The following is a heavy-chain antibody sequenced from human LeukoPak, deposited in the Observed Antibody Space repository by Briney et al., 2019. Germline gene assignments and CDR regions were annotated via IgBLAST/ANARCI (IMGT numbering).Heavy chain of an antibody. CDR3: ARGQKVPWRVDWLLYNPER. CDR2: ISSSSSTI. CDR1: GFSFSSYS. Sequence: QPGGSLRLSCAASGFSFSSYSMNWVRQAPGKGLEWVSYISSSSSTIYYADSVKGRFTISRDNAKNSLYLQMNSLRDEDTAVYCCARGQKVPWRVDWLLYNPERWGQGTLVTVSS. D-gene: IGHD3-9*01. V-gene: IGHV3-48*02. J-gene: IGHJ4*02.